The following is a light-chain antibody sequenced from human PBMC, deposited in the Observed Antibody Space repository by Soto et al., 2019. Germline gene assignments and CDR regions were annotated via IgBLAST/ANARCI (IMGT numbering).Light chain of an antibody. Sequence: TVLAPSPGTLSLSTGESASLSCRASHSVTNNYLAWYQQRPGQAPRLLIFGASSRATGIPDRFSGSGSATDFTLTISRLEPEDFAVYYCQRYGTSLPLTFGGGTKVDI. J-gene: IGKJ4*01. CDR2: GAS. V-gene: IGKV3-20*01. CDR3: QRYGTSLPLT. CDR1: HSVTNNY.